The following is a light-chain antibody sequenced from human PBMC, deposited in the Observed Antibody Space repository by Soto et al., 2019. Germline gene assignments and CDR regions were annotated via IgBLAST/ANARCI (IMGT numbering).Light chain of an antibody. V-gene: IGLV1-40*01. CDR2: GNS. CDR1: SSNIGAGYD. J-gene: IGLJ1*01. Sequence: QSVMTQPPSVAGAPGQRVTISCTGSSSNIGAGYDVHWYQQLPGTAPKLLIYGNSNRPSGVPDRFSGSKSGTSASLAITGLQAEDAAHYYCQFYDSSLRAYVFGTGTKVTVL. CDR3: QFYDSSLRAYV.